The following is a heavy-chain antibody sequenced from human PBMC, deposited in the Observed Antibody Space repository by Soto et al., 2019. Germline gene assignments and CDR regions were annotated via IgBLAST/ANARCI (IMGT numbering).Heavy chain of an antibody. J-gene: IGHJ4*02. CDR3: ARGPYDSRGYYPQPFDY. CDR1: GGSFRSSF. Sequence: SETLSLTCTVSGGSFRSSFWIWIRQPPGKGLEWIGYIYYSGSTNYNPSLKSRVTISVDTSKNQFSLKLSSVTAADTAVYYCARGPYDSRGYYPQPFDYWGQGTLVTVSS. D-gene: IGHD3-22*01. CDR2: IYYSGST. V-gene: IGHV4-59*01.